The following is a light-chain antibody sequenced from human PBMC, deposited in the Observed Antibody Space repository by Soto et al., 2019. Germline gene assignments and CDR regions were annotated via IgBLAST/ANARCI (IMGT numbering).Light chain of an antibody. CDR1: QSINNL. V-gene: IGKV1-5*01. CDR2: DVS. Sequence: GDIVTITCRASQSINNLLAWYQQKPGKAPKFLIYDVSTLESGVPSRFSGSGSGTEFTLTISSLQPDDFATYYCQQYDADSGTFGQGTKVDIK. J-gene: IGKJ1*01. CDR3: QQYDADSGT.